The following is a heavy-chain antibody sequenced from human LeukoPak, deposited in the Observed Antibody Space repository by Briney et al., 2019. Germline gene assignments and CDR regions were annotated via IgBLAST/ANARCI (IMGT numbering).Heavy chain of an antibody. CDR1: GYTFTNYD. V-gene: IGHV1-8*03. CDR3: AREEGIVVVPASSPFGY. D-gene: IGHD2-2*01. CDR2: MNPDTGNT. J-gene: IGHJ4*02. Sequence: ASVKVSCKASGYTFTNYDINWVRQATGQGLEWMGWMNPDTGNTGYAQKFQGRVTITRNTSIGTAYMELSSLRSEDTAVYYCAREEGIVVVPASSPFGYWGQGTLVTVSS.